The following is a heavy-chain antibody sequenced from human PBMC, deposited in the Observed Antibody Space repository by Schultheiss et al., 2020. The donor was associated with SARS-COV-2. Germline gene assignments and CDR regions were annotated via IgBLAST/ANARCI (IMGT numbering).Heavy chain of an antibody. Sequence: GESLKISCKASGYTFTSYGISWVRQAPGQGLEWMGWISAYNGNTNYAQKLQGRVTMTTDTSTSTAYMELRSLRSDDTAVYYCARDKVGATANYDYWGQGTLVTVSS. CDR2: ISAYNGNT. V-gene: IGHV1-18*01. CDR1: GYTFTSYG. CDR3: ARDKVGATANYDY. D-gene: IGHD1-26*01. J-gene: IGHJ4*02.